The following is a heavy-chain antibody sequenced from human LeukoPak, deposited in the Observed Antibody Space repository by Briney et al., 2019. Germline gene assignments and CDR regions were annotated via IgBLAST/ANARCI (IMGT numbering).Heavy chain of an antibody. Sequence: SVKVSCKASGGTFSSYAISWVRQAPGQGLXXXXXXXXXXGTANYAQKFQGRVTITADESTSTAYMELSSLRSEDTAVYYCAREGLPYYYGSGSFSSPFDYWGQGTLVTVSS. CDR1: GGTFSSYA. CDR3: AREGLPYYYGSGSFSSPFDY. V-gene: IGHV1-69*01. J-gene: IGHJ4*02. D-gene: IGHD3-10*01. CDR2: XXXXXGTA.